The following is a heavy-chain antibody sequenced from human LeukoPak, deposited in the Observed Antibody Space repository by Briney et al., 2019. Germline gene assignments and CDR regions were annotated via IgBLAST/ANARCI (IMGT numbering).Heavy chain of an antibody. CDR2: ISYDGSNK. D-gene: IGHD3-22*01. V-gene: IGHV3-30-3*01. J-gene: IGHJ4*02. CDR1: GFTFSSYA. Sequence: PGRSLRLSCAASGFTFSSYAMHWVRQAPGRGLEWVAVISYDGSNKYYADSVKGRFTISRDNSKNTLYLQMNSLRAEDTAVYYCARAYYYDSSGYYPPGYWGQGTLVTVSS. CDR3: ARAYYYDSSGYYPPGY.